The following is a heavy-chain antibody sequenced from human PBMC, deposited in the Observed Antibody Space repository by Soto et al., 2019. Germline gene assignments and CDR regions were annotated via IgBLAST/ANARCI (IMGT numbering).Heavy chain of an antibody. V-gene: IGHV1-69*13. Sequence: SVTVSCTASGGTFSSYAISWVRPAPGQGLEWMGGIIPIFGTANYAQKFQGRVTITADESTSTAYMELSSLRSEDTAVYYCARMMAASGTAFDYWGQGALVTVSS. J-gene: IGHJ4*02. CDR1: GGTFSSYA. CDR3: ARMMAASGTAFDY. CDR2: IIPIFGTA. D-gene: IGHD6-13*01.